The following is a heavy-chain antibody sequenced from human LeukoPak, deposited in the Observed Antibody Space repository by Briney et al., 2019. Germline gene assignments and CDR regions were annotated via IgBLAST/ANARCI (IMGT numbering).Heavy chain of an antibody. D-gene: IGHD3-22*01. V-gene: IGHV1-18*01. CDR3: AREDYYDSSGYYDY. Sequence: ASVKVSCKASGYTFTSYGISWVRQAPGQGLEWMGWISAYNGNTNYAQKLQGRVTMTTDTSTSTAYMELRSLRSDDTAVYYRAREDYYDSSGYYDYWGQGTLVTVSS. J-gene: IGHJ4*02. CDR1: GYTFTSYG. CDR2: ISAYNGNT.